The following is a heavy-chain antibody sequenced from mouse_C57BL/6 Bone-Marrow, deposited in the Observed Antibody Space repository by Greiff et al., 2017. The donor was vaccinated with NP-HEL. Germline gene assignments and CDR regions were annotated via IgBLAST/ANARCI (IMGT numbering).Heavy chain of an antibody. Sequence: QVQLKQSGAELVRPGTSVKVSCKASGYAFTNYLIEWVKQRPGQGLEWIGVINPGSGGTNYNEKFKGKATLTADKSSSTAYMQLSSLTSEDSAVYFCARENMARFAYWGQGTLVTVSA. V-gene: IGHV1-54*01. J-gene: IGHJ3*01. D-gene: IGHD1-1*02. CDR3: ARENMARFAY. CDR1: GYAFTNYL. CDR2: INPGSGGT.